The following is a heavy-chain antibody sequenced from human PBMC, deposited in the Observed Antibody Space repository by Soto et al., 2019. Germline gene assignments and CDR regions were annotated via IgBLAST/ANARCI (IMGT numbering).Heavy chain of an antibody. CDR2: ISGSGGST. V-gene: IGHV3-23*01. D-gene: IGHD3-22*01. J-gene: IGHJ4*02. Sequence: GESLKISCAASGFTFSSYAMSWVRQAPGKGLEWVSAISGSGGSTYYADSVKGRFTISRDNSKNTLYLQMNSLRAEDTAVYYCAKDGIGYYYDSSGYYGNGWGQGTLVTVSS. CDR1: GFTFSSYA. CDR3: AKDGIGYYYDSSGYYGNG.